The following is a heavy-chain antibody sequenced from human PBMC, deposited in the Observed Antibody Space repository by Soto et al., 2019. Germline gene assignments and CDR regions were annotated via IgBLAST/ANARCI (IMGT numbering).Heavy chain of an antibody. D-gene: IGHD6-13*01. Sequence: GQGLEWMGWINPNSGGTNYAQKFQGWVTMTRDTSISTAYMELSRLRSDDTAVYYCARLGIAAAGAVFDYWGQGTLVTVSS. V-gene: IGHV1-2*04. J-gene: IGHJ4*02. CDR2: INPNSGGT. CDR3: ARLGIAAAGAVFDY.